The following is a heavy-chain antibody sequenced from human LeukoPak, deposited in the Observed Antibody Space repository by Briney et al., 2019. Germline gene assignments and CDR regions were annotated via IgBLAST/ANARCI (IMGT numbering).Heavy chain of an antibody. CDR2: VYYSGST. CDR3: ASDYGTVYNWFDP. V-gene: IGHV4-39*01. J-gene: IGHJ5*02. Sequence: SETLSLTCTVSGGSISSSSYYWGWIRQPPGRGLEWIGSVYYSGSTYYNPSLKSRVTISVDTSKNQFSLKLSSVTAADTAVYYCASDYGTVYNWFDPWGQGTLVTVSS. D-gene: IGHD4-17*01. CDR1: GGSISSSSYY.